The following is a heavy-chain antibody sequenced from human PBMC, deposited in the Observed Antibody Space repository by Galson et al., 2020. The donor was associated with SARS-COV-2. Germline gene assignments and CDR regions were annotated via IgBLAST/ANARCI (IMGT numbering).Heavy chain of an antibody. CDR3: ATAPIRYPTRLGRGLLF. J-gene: IGHJ4*02. CDR1: GYTLTELS. Sequence: ASVKVSCKVSGYTLTELSMHWVRQAPGKGLEWMGGFDPEDGETIYAQKFQGRVTMTEDTSTDTAYMELSSLRSEDTAVYYCATAPIRYPTRLGRGLLFWGQGTLVTVSS. D-gene: IGHD3-10*01. CDR2: FDPEDGET. V-gene: IGHV1-24*01.